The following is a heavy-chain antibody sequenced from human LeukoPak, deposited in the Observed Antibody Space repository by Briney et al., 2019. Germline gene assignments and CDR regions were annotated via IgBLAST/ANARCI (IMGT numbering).Heavy chain of an antibody. D-gene: IGHD3-3*01. CDR2: MNPNSGNT. CDR3: ARGYGYYDFWSGYSSPFDY. V-gene: IGHV1-8*03. Sequence: GASVKVSCKASGYTFTSYDINWVRQATGQGLEWMGWMNPNSGNTGYAQKFQGRVTITRNTSISTAYMELSSLRPEDTAVYYCARGYGYYDFWSGYSSPFDYWGQGTLVTVSS. CDR1: GYTFTSYD. J-gene: IGHJ4*02.